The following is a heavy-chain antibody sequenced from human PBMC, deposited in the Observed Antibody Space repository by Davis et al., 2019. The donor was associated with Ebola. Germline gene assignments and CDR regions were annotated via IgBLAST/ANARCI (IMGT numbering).Heavy chain of an antibody. V-gene: IGHV1-69*13. CDR2: IIPIFGTA. J-gene: IGHJ6*03. CDR1: GGTFSSYA. CDR3: ARVGRFLEWSTPPYYYMDV. Sequence: SVKVSCKASGGTFSSYAISWVRQAPGQGLEWMGGIIPIFGTANYAQKFQGRVTITADESTSTAYMELSSLRSEDTAVYYCARVGRFLEWSTPPYYYMDVWGKGTTVTVSS. D-gene: IGHD3-3*01.